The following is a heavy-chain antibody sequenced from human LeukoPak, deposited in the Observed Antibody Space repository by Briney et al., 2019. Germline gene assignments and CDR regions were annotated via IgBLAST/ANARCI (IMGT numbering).Heavy chain of an antibody. D-gene: IGHD6-19*01. Sequence: PSETLSLTCTVSGGSISSYYWSWIRQPPGKGLEWIGYIYYSGSTNYNPSLKSRVAISLDTSKNQLSLNLSSVSAADTAVYYCARDGLNTGWSDSFDYWGQGTLVTVSS. CDR2: IYYSGST. V-gene: IGHV4-59*01. J-gene: IGHJ4*02. CDR3: ARDGLNTGWSDSFDY. CDR1: GGSISSYY.